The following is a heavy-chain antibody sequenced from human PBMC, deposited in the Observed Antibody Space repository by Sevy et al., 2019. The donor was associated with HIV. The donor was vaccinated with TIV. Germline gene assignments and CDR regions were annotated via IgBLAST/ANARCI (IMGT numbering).Heavy chain of an antibody. CDR1: GFTFRDYP. D-gene: IGHD1-26*01. Sequence: GGSLRLSCAASGFTFRDYPMNWIRQAPGKGLEWVSYISRASDSIYYADSVMGRFTVSRDNAKNSLYLQMDRLSDEDTAIYYGAREHTASFPDFWGQGTLVTVSS. J-gene: IGHJ4*02. CDR2: ISRASDSI. V-gene: IGHV3-48*02. CDR3: AREHTASFPDF.